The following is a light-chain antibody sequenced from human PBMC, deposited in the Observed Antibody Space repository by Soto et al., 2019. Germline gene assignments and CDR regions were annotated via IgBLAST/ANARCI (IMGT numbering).Light chain of an antibody. Sequence: DIQMTQYPSTLSASVGDRVTITCRASQNIERWLAGYQQKPGKAPKLLIYKASSLESGVPSRFSCSGSGTESTLTISSLQPDHFATYYCQQYNSYYWTLGQGTKVDI. CDR1: QNIERW. CDR3: QQYNSYYWT. CDR2: KAS. V-gene: IGKV1-5*03. J-gene: IGKJ1*01.